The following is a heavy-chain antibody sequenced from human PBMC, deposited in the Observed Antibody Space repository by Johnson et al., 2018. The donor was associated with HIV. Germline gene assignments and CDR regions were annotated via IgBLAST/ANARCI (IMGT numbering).Heavy chain of an antibody. CDR3: ARGERFGGTQEAFDI. J-gene: IGHJ3*02. V-gene: IGHV3-13*01. D-gene: IGHD1-26*01. Sequence: VQLVESGGGLVQPGRSLRLSCAASGFTFDDYAMHWVRQTPGKGLEWVSAIGTAGDTYYPGSVKGRFTISRENAKNSLYLQMNSLRAGDTSVYYCARGERFGGTQEAFDIWGQGTMVTVSS. CDR2: IGTAGDT. CDR1: GFTFDDYA.